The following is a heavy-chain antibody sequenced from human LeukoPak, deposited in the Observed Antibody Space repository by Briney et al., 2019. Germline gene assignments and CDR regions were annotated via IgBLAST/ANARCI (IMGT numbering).Heavy chain of an antibody. J-gene: IGHJ4*02. CDR3: AKTKGYSYGYYFDY. Sequence: GRSLRLSCAASGFTFSSYAMHWVRQSLGKGLEWVAVMSYDGFNKYYADSVKGRFTISRDNSKNTLYLQMNSLRAEDTAVYYCAKTKGYSYGYYFDYWGQGTLVTVSS. CDR2: MSYDGFNK. CDR1: GFTFSSYA. V-gene: IGHV3-30*18. D-gene: IGHD5-18*01.